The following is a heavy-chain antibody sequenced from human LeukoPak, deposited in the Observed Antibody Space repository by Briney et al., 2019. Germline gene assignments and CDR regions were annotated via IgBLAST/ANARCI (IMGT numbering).Heavy chain of an antibody. CDR2: IRYDGSNK. V-gene: IGHV3-30*02. J-gene: IGHJ3*02. CDR3: AKDRPDYYDSSGHDAFDI. D-gene: IGHD3-22*01. Sequence: GGSLRLSCAASGFTFSSYGMHWVRQAPGKGLEWVAFIRYDGSNKYYADSVKGRFTISRDNSKNTLYLQMNSLRAEDTAVYYCAKDRPDYYDSSGHDAFDIWGQGTMVTVSS. CDR1: GFTFSSYG.